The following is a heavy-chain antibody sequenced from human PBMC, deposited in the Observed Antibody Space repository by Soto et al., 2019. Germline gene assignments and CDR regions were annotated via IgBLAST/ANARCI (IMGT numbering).Heavy chain of an antibody. CDR1: GFTFSSYA. Sequence: TGGSLRLSCAASGFTFSSYAMSWVRQAPGKGLEWVSAISGSGGSTYYADSVKGRFTISRDNSKNTLYLQMNSLRAEDTAVYYCAKPVTSYYYDSSGYLYYFDYWGQGTLVTVSS. J-gene: IGHJ4*02. V-gene: IGHV3-23*01. CDR2: ISGSGGST. D-gene: IGHD3-22*01. CDR3: AKPVTSYYYDSSGYLYYFDY.